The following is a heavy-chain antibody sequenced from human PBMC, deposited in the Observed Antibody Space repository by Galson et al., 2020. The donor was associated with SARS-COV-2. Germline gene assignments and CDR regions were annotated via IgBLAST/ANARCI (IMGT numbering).Heavy chain of an antibody. CDR1: GFTFSNHA. Sequence: GGSLSLSCAASGFTFSNHAIHWVRPAPRKGLEWVAQIFYDGSDKYYGDSVKGRFTISRDSSKNMVYLQMNNLKVDDTAVYYCARDGQLSSGWAFDYWGQGTLVTVSS. V-gene: IGHV3-33*01. CDR3: ARDGQLSSGWAFDY. D-gene: IGHD6-19*01. J-gene: IGHJ4*02. CDR2: IFYDGSDK.